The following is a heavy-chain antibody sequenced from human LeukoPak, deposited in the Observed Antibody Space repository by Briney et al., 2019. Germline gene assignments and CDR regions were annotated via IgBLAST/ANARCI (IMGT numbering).Heavy chain of an antibody. Sequence: ASVKVSCKASGYTFTGYYMHWVRQAPGQGLEWMGWINPNSGGTNYAQKFQGRVTMTRDTPISTAYMELSRLRSDDTAVYYCARDTLYYDSSGYYYAGVSVAFDIWGQGTMVTVSS. J-gene: IGHJ3*02. V-gene: IGHV1-2*02. D-gene: IGHD3-22*01. CDR2: INPNSGGT. CDR1: GYTFTGYY. CDR3: ARDTLYYDSSGYYYAGVSVAFDI.